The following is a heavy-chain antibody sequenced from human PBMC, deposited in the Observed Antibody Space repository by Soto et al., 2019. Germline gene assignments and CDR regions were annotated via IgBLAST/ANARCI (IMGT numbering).Heavy chain of an antibody. D-gene: IGHD2-2*01. J-gene: IGHJ6*02. CDR2: ISSSGSTI. CDR1: GFTFSSYE. Sequence: GSLRLSCAASGFTFSSYEMNWVRQAPGKGLEWVSYISSSGSTIYYADSVKGRFTISRDNAKNSLYLQMNSLRAEDTAVYYCARELLYCSSTSCYLYYGMDVWGQGTTVTVSS. V-gene: IGHV3-48*03. CDR3: ARELLYCSSTSCYLYYGMDV.